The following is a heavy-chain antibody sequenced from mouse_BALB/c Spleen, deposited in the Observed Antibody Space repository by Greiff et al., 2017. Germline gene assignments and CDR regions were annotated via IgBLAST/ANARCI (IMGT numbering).Heavy chain of an antibody. V-gene: IGHV5-12-1*01. CDR2: ISSGGGST. D-gene: IGHD2-2*01. Sequence: EVQVVESGGGLVKPGGSLKLSCAASGFAFSSYDMSWVRQTPEKRLEWVAYISSGGGSTYYPDTVKGRFTISRDNAKNTLYLQMSSLKSEDTAMYYCARRLPPFAYWGQGTLVTVSA. J-gene: IGHJ3*01. CDR3: ARRLPPFAY. CDR1: GFAFSSYD.